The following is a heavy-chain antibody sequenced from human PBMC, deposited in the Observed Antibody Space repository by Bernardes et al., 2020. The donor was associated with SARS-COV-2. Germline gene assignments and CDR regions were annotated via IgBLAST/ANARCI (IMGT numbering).Heavy chain of an antibody. V-gene: IGHV4-61*09. J-gene: IGHJ6*02. CDR1: GGSISSGSYY. CDR2: IHTSGRP. Sequence: SETLSLTCTVSGGSISSGSYYWSWIRQPAGKGLEWIGHIHTSGRPNYNPSLKGRVPISVDTSKNQFSLKLSSVTAADSAFYYCARAGVSYFDWLSPPQYSYGMDSWGQGTTVTVS. D-gene: IGHD3-9*01. CDR3: ARAGVSYFDWLSPPQYSYGMDS.